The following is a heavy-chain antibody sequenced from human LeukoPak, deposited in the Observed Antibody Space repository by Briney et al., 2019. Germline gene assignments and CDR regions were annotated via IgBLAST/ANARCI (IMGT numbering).Heavy chain of an antibody. CDR1: GFTFSNYD. J-gene: IGHJ4*02. V-gene: IGHV3-21*04. Sequence: GGSLRLSCVASGFTFSNYDMNWVRQAPGKGLEWVSFISSSSSYIYYADSVKGRFTISRDNSKNTLYLQMNSLRAEDTAVYYCAKADDSSVLPDYWGQGTLVTVSS. D-gene: IGHD3-22*01. CDR3: AKADDSSVLPDY. CDR2: ISSSSSYI.